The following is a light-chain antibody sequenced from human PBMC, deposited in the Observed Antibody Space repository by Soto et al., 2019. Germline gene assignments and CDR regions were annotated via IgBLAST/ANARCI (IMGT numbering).Light chain of an antibody. J-gene: IGKJ4*01. CDR3: QQRSNILT. CDR2: DAS. CDR1: QSVSSR. V-gene: IGKV3-11*01. Sequence: EIVMTQSPATLSLSLGERATLSCRASQSVSSRLAWYQQKPGQAPRLLIYDASNRATGIPARFSGSGSGTDFPLTISSLEPEDFAVYYCQQRSNILTFGGGTKVDIK.